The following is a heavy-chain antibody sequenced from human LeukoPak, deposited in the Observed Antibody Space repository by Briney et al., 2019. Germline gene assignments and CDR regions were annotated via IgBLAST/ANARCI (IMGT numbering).Heavy chain of an antibody. CDR3: AREGYSGYDFNYYYYMDV. J-gene: IGHJ6*03. D-gene: IGHD5-12*01. V-gene: IGHV4-4*07. CDR1: GGSISSYY. Sequence: SETLSLTCTVSGGSISSYYWSWIRQPAGKGLEWIGRIYTSGSTNYNPSLKSRATMSVDTSKNQFSLKLSSVTAADTAVYYCAREGYSGYDFNYYYYMDVWGKGTTVTVSS. CDR2: IYTSGST.